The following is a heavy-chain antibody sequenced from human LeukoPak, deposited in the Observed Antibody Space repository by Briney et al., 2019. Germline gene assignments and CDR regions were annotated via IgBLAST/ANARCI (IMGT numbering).Heavy chain of an antibody. CDR2: IYHSGST. Sequence: PSETLSLTCAVSGYSISSGYYWGWIRQPPGKGLEWIGSIYHSGSTYYNPSLKSRVTISVDTSKNQFSLKLSSVTAADTAVYYCARAHYGDHVLGWFDPWGQGTLVTVSS. CDR3: ARAHYGDHVLGWFDP. CDR1: GYSISSGYY. V-gene: IGHV4-38-2*01. J-gene: IGHJ5*02. D-gene: IGHD4-17*01.